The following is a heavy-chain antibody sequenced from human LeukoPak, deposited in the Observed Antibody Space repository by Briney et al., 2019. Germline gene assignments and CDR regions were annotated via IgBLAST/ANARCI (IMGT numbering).Heavy chain of an antibody. CDR2: IIPIFGTA. Sequence: ASVKVSCKASGGTFISYAISWVRQAPGQGLERMGGIIPIFGTANYAQKFQGRVTITADESTSTAYMELSSLRSEDTAVYYCASGGVVVVVAATPDLQYYYYYGMDVWGKGTTVTVSS. V-gene: IGHV1-69*13. CDR1: GGTFISYA. D-gene: IGHD2-15*01. CDR3: ASGGVVVVVAATPDLQYYYYYGMDV. J-gene: IGHJ6*04.